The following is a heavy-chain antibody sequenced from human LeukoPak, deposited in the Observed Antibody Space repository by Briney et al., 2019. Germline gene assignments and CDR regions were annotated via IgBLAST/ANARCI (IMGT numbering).Heavy chain of an antibody. CDR1: GGSISSGSYY. CDR3: ARDDYGDNWFDP. Sequence: SQTLSLTCTVSGGSISSGSYYWSWIRQPPGKGLEWIGYIYYSGSTNYNPSLKSRVTISVDTSKNQFSLKLSSVTAADTAVYYCARDDYGDNWFDPWGQGTLVTVSS. J-gene: IGHJ5*02. CDR2: IYYSGST. D-gene: IGHD4-17*01. V-gene: IGHV4-61*01.